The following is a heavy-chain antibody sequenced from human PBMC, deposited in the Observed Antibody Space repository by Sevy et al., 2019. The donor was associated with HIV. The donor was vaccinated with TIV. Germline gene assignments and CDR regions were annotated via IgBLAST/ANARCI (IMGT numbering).Heavy chain of an antibody. CDR2: ISSSSSYI. V-gene: IGHV3-21*01. CDR1: GFTFSSYS. D-gene: IGHD1-26*01. CDR3: ARDRSGSYSTPFDY. Sequence: GGSLRLSCAASGFTFSSYSMNWVRQAPGKGLEWVSSISSSSSYIYYADSVKGRFTISRDNAKNSRYLQMNSLGAEDTAVYYCARDRSGSYSTPFDYWGQGTLVTVSS. J-gene: IGHJ4*02.